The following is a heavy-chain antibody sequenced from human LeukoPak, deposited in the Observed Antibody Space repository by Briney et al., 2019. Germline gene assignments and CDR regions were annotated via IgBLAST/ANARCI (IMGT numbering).Heavy chain of an antibody. J-gene: IGHJ4*02. D-gene: IGHD2-15*01. Sequence: PSETLSLTCTVSGGSISSGGYYWSWIRQPPGKGLEWIGYIYYSGSTNYNPSLKSRVTISVDTSKNQFSLKLSSVTAADTAVYYCARHWARGGAIDYWGQGTLVTVSS. CDR3: ARHWARGGAIDY. CDR2: IYYSGST. V-gene: IGHV4-61*08. CDR1: GGSISSGGYY.